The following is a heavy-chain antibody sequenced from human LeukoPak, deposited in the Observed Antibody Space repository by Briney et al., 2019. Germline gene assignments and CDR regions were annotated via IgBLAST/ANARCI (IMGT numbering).Heavy chain of an antibody. V-gene: IGHV3-20*04. CDR1: GFTFDDYG. Sequence: GGSLRLSCAASGFTFDDYGMSWVRQAPGKGLEWVSGINWNGGSTVYADSVKGRFTISRDNAKNSLYLQMNSPRAEDTALYYCARESIRQQLYYFDYWGQGALVTVSS. CDR3: ARESIRQQLYYFDY. J-gene: IGHJ4*02. CDR2: INWNGGST. D-gene: IGHD6-13*01.